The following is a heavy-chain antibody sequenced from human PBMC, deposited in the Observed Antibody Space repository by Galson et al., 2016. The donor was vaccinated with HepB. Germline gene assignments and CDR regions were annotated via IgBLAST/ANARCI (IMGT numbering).Heavy chain of an antibody. CDR1: GFTFSGYT. J-gene: IGHJ6*02. Sequence: SLRLSCAASGFTFSGYTMNWVRQTPEKGLEWVSSITSSSGYIYYADSLKGRFTISRDNAKNSLYLQMNSLRAEDTAVYYCARPGANSVYGGRVIEYYCYYGRDVWGQGTTVTVSS. V-gene: IGHV3-21*01. CDR3: ARPGANSVYGGRVIEYYCYYGRDV. CDR2: ITSSSGYI. D-gene: IGHD3-22*01.